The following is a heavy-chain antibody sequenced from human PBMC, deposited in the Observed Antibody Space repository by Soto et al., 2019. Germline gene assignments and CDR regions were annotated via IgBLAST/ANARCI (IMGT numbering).Heavy chain of an antibody. Sequence: NLSLTCGLLGYSISSCYYWGFIRQPAGKVLKLIGSIYHSGSTYYNPSLKSRVTISVDTSKNQFSLKLSSVTAAGTAVYYCARDPYRSGGPGYSVGYHYGMDVCGQGTTGTFSS. CDR3: ARDPYRSGGPGYSVGYHYGMDV. CDR2: IYHSGST. J-gene: IGHJ6*02. D-gene: IGHD2-15*01. CDR1: GYSISSCYY. V-gene: IGHV4-38-2*02.